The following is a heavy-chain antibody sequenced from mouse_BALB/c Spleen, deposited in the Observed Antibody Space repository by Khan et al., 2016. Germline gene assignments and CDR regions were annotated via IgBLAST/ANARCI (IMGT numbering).Heavy chain of an antibody. CDR1: GYSITSDYA. J-gene: IGHJ2*01. D-gene: IGHD1-1*01. Sequence: EVKLLESGPGLVKPSQSLSLTCTVTGYSITSDYAWNWIRQFPGNKLEWMGYISYSGSTSYNPSLKSRISITRDTSKNQFFLQLNSVTTEDTATYDCARGYYYGKGYFDYWGQGTTLTVSS. CDR3: ARGYYYGKGYFDY. CDR2: ISYSGST. V-gene: IGHV3-2*02.